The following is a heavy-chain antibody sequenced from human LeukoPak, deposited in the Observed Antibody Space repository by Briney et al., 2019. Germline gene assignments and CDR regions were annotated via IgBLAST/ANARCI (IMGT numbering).Heavy chain of an antibody. CDR1: GYTFTSHY. J-gene: IGHJ4*02. D-gene: IGHD3-10*01. CDR2: INPSGGST. V-gene: IGHV1-46*01. Sequence: GASVKVSCKASGYTFTSHYMHWVRQAPGQGFEWMGKINPSGGSTDYAPKFQGRVTMARDMSTSTVYTQMSSLRSDDTAVYYCVRDKYYGSGSYNYFDFWGQGTLVTVSS. CDR3: VRDKYYGSGSYNYFDF.